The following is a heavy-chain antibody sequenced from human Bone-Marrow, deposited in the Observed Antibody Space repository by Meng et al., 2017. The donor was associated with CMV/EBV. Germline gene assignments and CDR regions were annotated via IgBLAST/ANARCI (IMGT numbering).Heavy chain of an antibody. CDR1: GFTFDDYA. CDR3: AKGGDTSIVTRWFDS. Sequence: GGSLRLSCAASGFTFDDYAMHWVRQAPGKGLEWVSGISWNSGSIGYADSVKGRFTISRDNAKNSLYLQMNSLRAEDTALYYCAKGGDTSIVTRWFDSWGQGTLVTVSS. J-gene: IGHJ5*01. D-gene: IGHD5-18*01. CDR2: ISWNSGSI. V-gene: IGHV3-9*01.